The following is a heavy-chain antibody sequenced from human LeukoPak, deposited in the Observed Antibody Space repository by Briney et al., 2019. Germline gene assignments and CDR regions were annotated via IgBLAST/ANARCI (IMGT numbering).Heavy chain of an antibody. D-gene: IGHD6-19*01. V-gene: IGHV3-48*03. CDR1: GFTFSSYE. CDR2: ISSSGSTI. CDR3: VRLGSGWSMDY. Sequence: PGGSLRLSCAASGFTFSSYEMNWVRHAPGKGLEWVSYISSSGSTIYYADSVKGRFTISRDNAKNSLYLQMNSLRAEDTAVYYCVRLGSGWSMDYWGQGTLVTVSS. J-gene: IGHJ4*02.